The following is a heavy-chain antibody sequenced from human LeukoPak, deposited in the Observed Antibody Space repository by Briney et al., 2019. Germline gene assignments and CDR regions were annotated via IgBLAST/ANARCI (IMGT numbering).Heavy chain of an antibody. J-gene: IGHJ6*03. CDR3: ARARGIQVLSLEDWYLDV. Sequence: PGGSLRLSCAVSGFTVSNYWMSWVRQAPGKGLEWVANINQDGSEKGYVDSVKGRFTIARDNAKSALYLQMNSLRAEDTAVYYCARARGIQVLSLEDWYLDVWGKGTTVTVSS. CDR2: INQDGSEK. V-gene: IGHV3-7*01. CDR1: GFTVSNYW. D-gene: IGHD5-18*01.